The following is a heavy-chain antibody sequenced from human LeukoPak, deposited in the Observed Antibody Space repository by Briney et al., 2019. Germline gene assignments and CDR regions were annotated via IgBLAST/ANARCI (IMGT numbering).Heavy chain of an antibody. Sequence: GGSLRLSCAASGFSFSTYAMTWVRQAPGQGLEWVSGISGSGGITFYADSVKGRFVVSRDKSKNTLYLQMNSLRAGDTAVYYCAKDALWSGYSRGYFDYWGQGTLVTVSS. J-gene: IGHJ4*02. CDR2: ISGSGGIT. D-gene: IGHD3-3*01. CDR3: AKDALWSGYSRGYFDY. CDR1: GFSFSTYA. V-gene: IGHV3-23*01.